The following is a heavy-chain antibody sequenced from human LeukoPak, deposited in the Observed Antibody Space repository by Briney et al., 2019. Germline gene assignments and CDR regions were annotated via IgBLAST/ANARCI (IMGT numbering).Heavy chain of an antibody. CDR3: ARALTYYDFWSGYYQGYYMDV. CDR1: GGSISSGGYY. Sequence: SETLSLTCTVSGGSISSGGYYWSWIRQPPGKGLEWIGYIYHSGSTYYNPSLKSRVTISVDRSKNQFSLKLSSVTAADTAVYYCARALTYYDFWSGYYQGYYMDVWGKGTTVTVSS. D-gene: IGHD3-3*01. CDR2: IYHSGST. J-gene: IGHJ6*03. V-gene: IGHV4-30-2*01.